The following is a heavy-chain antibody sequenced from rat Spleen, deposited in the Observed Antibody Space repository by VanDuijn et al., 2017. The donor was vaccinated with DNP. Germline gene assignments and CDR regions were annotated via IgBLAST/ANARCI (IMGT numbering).Heavy chain of an antibody. Sequence: EVQLVESGGGLVQPGRSLKLSCAASGFTFSDSYMAWVRQAPTKGLEWVAYISSDGSSTYYRDSVKGRFTISRDNAKSTLYLQMDSLRSEDTATYYCARHGYGSYYAMDAWGQGTSVTVSS. CDR1: GFTFSDSY. V-gene: IGHV5-7*01. D-gene: IGHD1-3*01. CDR3: ARHGYGSYYAMDA. J-gene: IGHJ4*01. CDR2: ISSDGSST.